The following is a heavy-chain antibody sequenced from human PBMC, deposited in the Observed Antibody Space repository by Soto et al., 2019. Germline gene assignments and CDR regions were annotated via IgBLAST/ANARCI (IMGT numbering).Heavy chain of an antibody. Sequence: EVQLLESGGGLVQPGGSLRLSCAASGFTFSSNAMSWVRQAPGKGREWASAISGSGGSTYYADSVKGRFTISRDNSKNTLYLQMNSLRAEDTAVYYCAKQMGLSGTTLPSDYWGQGTLVTVSS. D-gene: IGHD1-1*01. CDR1: GFTFSSNA. CDR2: ISGSGGST. CDR3: AKQMGLSGTTLPSDY. J-gene: IGHJ4*02. V-gene: IGHV3-23*01.